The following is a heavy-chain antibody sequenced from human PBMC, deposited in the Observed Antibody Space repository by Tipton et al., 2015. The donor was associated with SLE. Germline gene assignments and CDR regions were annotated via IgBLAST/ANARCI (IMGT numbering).Heavy chain of an antibody. Sequence: TLSLTCTVSGGSISSYYWSWIRQPPGKGLEWIGYIYDSGSTNYNPSLKSRVTISVGTSKNQFSLKLSSVTAADTAVYYCARRSLGRRGYFDYWGQGTLVTVSS. D-gene: IGHD7-27*01. J-gene: IGHJ4*02. V-gene: IGHV4-59*01. CDR1: GGSISSYY. CDR2: IYDSGST. CDR3: ARRSLGRRGYFDY.